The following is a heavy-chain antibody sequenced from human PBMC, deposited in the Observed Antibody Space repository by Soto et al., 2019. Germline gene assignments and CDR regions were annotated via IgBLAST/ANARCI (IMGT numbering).Heavy chain of an antibody. Sequence: QVQLVQSGAELKKPGASVKVSCKASGYTFSNYDMNWVRQATGQGPEWIGWVNPNNGDTGYAQKFQGRVTLTTDISTTPAYMELTSLRSEDTAIYYCGKVSRKGSAIDFDYWGQGTLITVSS. D-gene: IGHD3-10*01. CDR3: GKVSRKGSAIDFDY. CDR2: VNPNNGDT. J-gene: IGHJ4*02. V-gene: IGHV1-8*01. CDR1: GYTFSNYD.